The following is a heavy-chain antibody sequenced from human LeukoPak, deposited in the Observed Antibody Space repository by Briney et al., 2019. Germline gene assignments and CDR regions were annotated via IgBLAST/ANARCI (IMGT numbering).Heavy chain of an antibody. V-gene: IGHV3-30*03. D-gene: IGHD2-21*01. Sequence: GGSLRLSCAASGFSFSSHGMHWVRQTPGKGLEWVAVISYDGSNQYYADSVEGRFTVSRDNSMNMMYLQMNSLRGEDTAVYYCARGPLGAVVIAILDAWGQGTVVTVSS. J-gene: IGHJ1*01. CDR2: ISYDGSNQ. CDR3: ARGPLGAVVIAILDA. CDR1: GFSFSSHG.